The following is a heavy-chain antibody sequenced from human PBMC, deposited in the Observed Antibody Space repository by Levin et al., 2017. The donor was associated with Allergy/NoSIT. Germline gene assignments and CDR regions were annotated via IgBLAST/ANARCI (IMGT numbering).Heavy chain of an antibody. D-gene: IGHD3-22*01. V-gene: IGHV4-30-4*01. J-gene: IGHJ5*02. CDR2: IYYSGST. Sequence: SETLSLTCTVSGGSISSGDYYWSWIRQPPGKGLEWIGYIYYSGSTYYNPSLKSRVTISVDTSKNQFSLKLSSVTAADTAVYYCARDQNYYDSSGYYSGGWFDPWGQGTLVTVSS. CDR1: GGSISSGDYY. CDR3: ARDQNYYDSSGYYSGGWFDP.